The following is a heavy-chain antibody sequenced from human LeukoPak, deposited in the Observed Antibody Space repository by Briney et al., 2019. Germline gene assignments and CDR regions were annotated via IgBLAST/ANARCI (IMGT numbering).Heavy chain of an antibody. V-gene: IGHV1-2*06. Sequence: ASVKVSCKASGYTFTGYYIHWVRRAPGQGLEWMGRINPNNGGTNYAQKFQGRVTMTRDMSMSTAYMELSRLRSVDTAVYYCAGEDNSSGYRPFDIWGQGTMVTVSS. J-gene: IGHJ3*02. CDR3: AGEDNSSGYRPFDI. CDR2: INPNNGGT. D-gene: IGHD3-22*01. CDR1: GYTFTGYY.